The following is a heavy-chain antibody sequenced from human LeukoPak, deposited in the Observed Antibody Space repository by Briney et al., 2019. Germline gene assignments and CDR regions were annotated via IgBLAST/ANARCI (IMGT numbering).Heavy chain of an antibody. J-gene: IGHJ5*02. CDR3: AKGRSFDP. CDR2: ISGSGVST. Sequence: GGSLRLSCAASGFTFSTYDMSWVRQAPGKGLEWVSTISGSGVSTYYADSVKGRFTISRDNSRNTLYLQMNSLRVEDTAVYYCAKGRSFDPWGQGTLVTVSS. V-gene: IGHV3-23*01. CDR1: GFTFSTYD.